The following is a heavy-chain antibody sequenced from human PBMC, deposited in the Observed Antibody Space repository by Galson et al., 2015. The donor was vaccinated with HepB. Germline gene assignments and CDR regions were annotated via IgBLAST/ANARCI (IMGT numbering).Heavy chain of an antibody. CDR1: GGTFSSYA. CDR2: IIPIFGTA. Sequence: SVKVSCKASGGTFSSYAISWVRQAPGQGLEWMGGIIPIFGTANYAQKFQGRVTITADESTSTAYMELSSLRSEDTAVYYCARVRGYYYDSSGYSSSYYYYYYMDVWGKGTTVTVSS. CDR3: ARVRGYYYDSSGYSSSYYYYYYMDV. D-gene: IGHD3-22*01. J-gene: IGHJ6*03. V-gene: IGHV1-69*13.